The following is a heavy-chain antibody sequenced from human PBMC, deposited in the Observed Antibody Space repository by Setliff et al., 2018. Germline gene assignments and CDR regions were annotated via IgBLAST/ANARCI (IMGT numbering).Heavy chain of an antibody. V-gene: IGHV1-69*06. Sequence: SVKVSCKASGGTFSSYAISWVRQAPGQGLEWMGRIIPIFGTANYAQKFQGRVTITADKSTSTAYMELSGLRSEDTAVYYCARDPILYDSSGYLNYFDYWGQGTLVTVSS. CDR2: IIPIFGTA. CDR1: GGTFSSYA. CDR3: ARDPILYDSSGYLNYFDY. D-gene: IGHD3-22*01. J-gene: IGHJ4*02.